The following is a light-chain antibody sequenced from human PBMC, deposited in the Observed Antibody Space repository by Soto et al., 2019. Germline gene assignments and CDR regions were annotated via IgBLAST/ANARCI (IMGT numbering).Light chain of an antibody. CDR1: NNDIVVYDF. CDR3: KSYAGSNTYV. J-gene: IGLJ1*01. V-gene: IGLV2-8*01. CDR2: EVV. Sequence: QSAQTRTPSAXVSPGRSGTISCTGTNNDIVVYDFVSWYQHHPGKAPRLIIYEVVQRTSGVPDRFSGSKSGNKPSMTVSGLQAADEADYFCKSYAGSNTYVFGSGTKV.